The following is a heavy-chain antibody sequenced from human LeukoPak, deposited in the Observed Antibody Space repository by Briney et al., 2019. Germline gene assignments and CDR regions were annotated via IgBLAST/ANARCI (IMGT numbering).Heavy chain of an antibody. J-gene: IGHJ6*03. CDR3: ARVWRGPGTGYSSSWPYQIYYYYYMDV. CDR2: IYYSGST. D-gene: IGHD6-13*01. Sequence: PSETLSLTCAVSGGSISSNSYYWGWIRQPPGKGLEWIGSIYYSGSTYYNPSLKSRVTISVDTSKNQFSLKLSSVTAADTAVYYCARVWRGPGTGYSSSWPYQIYYYYYMDVWGKGTTVTVSS. CDR1: GGSISSNSYY. V-gene: IGHV4-39*07.